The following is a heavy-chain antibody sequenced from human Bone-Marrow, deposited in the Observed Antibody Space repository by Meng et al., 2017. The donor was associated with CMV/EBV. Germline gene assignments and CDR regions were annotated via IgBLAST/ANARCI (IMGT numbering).Heavy chain of an antibody. CDR3: AREFAYYSDSSGYYLDF. CDR1: GIFRSSG. CDR2: FIPVFKTT. V-gene: IGHV1-69*15. D-gene: IGHD3-22*01. J-gene: IGHJ4*02. Sequence: GIFRSSGVSWVRQDPGQGLEWMGSFIPVFKTTNYAKKFQGRLTITADESTSTAYMELRSLRSEDTAVYYCAREFAYYSDSSGYYLDFWGQGSLVTVSS.